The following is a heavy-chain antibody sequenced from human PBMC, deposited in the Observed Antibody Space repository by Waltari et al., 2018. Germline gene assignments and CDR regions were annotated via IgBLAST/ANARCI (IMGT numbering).Heavy chain of an antibody. J-gene: IGHJ2*01. CDR3: ARGSEGCSSTSCYYRYFDL. CDR1: GGSISSSSYY. V-gene: IGHV4-39*07. Sequence: QLQLQESGPGLVKPSETLSLTCTVSGGSISSSSYYWGWIRQPPGKGLEWIGSIYYSGSTYYNPSLKSRVTISVDTSKNQFSLKLSSVTAADTAVYYCARGSEGCSSTSCYYRYFDLWGRGTLVTVSS. D-gene: IGHD2-2*01. CDR2: IYYSGST.